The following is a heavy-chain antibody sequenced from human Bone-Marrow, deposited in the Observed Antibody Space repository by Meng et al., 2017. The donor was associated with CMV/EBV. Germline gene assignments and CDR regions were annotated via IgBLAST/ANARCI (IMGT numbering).Heavy chain of an antibody. CDR3: ARVRVTIFPSPHYYGMDV. V-gene: IGHV3-7*01. J-gene: IGHJ6*02. Sequence: GESLKISCAASGFTFSSYWMSWVRQAPGKGLEWVANIKQDGSEKYYVDSVKGRFTISRDNAKNSLYLQMNSLRAEDTAVYYGARVRVTIFPSPHYYGMDVWGQGTTVTVSS. CDR2: IKQDGSEK. CDR1: GFTFSSYW. D-gene: IGHD3-3*01.